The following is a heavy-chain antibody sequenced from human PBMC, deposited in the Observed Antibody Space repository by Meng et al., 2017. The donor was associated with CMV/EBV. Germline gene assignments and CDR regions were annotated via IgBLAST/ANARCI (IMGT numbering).Heavy chain of an antibody. CDR3: AKAGITIFGVGKHNWFDP. CDR1: GFNFSSYA. Sequence: GSLRPSCAASGFNFSSYAMSWVRQAPGKGLEWVSAISGSGGSTYYADSVKGRFTISRDNSKNTLYLQMNSLRAEDTAVYYCAKAGITIFGVGKHNWFDPWGQGTLVTVSS. V-gene: IGHV3-23*01. J-gene: IGHJ5*02. CDR2: ISGSGGST. D-gene: IGHD3-3*01.